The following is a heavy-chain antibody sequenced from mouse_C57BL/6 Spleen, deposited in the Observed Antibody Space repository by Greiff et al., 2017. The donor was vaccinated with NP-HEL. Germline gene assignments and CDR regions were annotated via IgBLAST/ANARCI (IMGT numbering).Heavy chain of an antibody. D-gene: IGHD2-5*01. CDR3: ARSGSNEYYFDY. CDR1: GFSLTSYG. CDR2: IWSGGST. Sequence: QVQLQQSGPGLVQPSQSLSITCTVSGFSLTSYGVHWVRQSPGTGLEWLGVIWSGGSTGYNAAFISRLSISKDNSKSQVFFKMNSLQADDTAIYYCARSGSNEYYFDYWGQGTTLTVSS. V-gene: IGHV2-2*01. J-gene: IGHJ2*01.